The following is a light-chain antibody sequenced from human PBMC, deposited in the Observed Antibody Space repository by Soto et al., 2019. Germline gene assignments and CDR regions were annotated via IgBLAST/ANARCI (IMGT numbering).Light chain of an antibody. CDR3: QQYGSSPPIT. Sequence: EIVLTHSPGTLSLSPGERATLSFSASQSVSSSYLAWYQQKPGQAPRLLIYGASSRATGIPDRFSGSGSGTDFTLTISRLEPEDFAVYYCQQYGSSPPITFGQGTRLEI. V-gene: IGKV3-20*01. CDR1: QSVSSSY. CDR2: GAS. J-gene: IGKJ5*01.